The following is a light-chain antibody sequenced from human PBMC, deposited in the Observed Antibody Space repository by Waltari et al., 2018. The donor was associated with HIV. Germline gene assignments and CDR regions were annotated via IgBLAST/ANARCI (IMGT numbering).Light chain of an antibody. CDR2: NAS. CDR3: QQRTNWPPYT. Sequence: EIVLTQSPATLSLSPGDRATLSCRASQGVSTYLAWYQHGPGQAPRLLISNASNRATGIPARFSGSGAGTDFTLTISTLEPEDFAVYYCQQRTNWPPYTFGQGTKLEIK. J-gene: IGKJ2*01. V-gene: IGKV3-11*01. CDR1: QGVSTY.